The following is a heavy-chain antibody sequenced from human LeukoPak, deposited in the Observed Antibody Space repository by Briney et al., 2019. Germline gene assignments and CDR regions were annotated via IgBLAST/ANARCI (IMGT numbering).Heavy chain of an antibody. Sequence: GGSLRLSCAASGFTFSRSDMHWVRQASGKGLEWVGRIRSKANSYATAYPASVKGKCTISRDDSKNTAYLQMNSLKTEDTAVYYCTRFLATSPYGDYFDYWGQGTLVTVSS. V-gene: IGHV3-73*01. CDR1: GFTFSRSD. D-gene: IGHD4-17*01. J-gene: IGHJ4*02. CDR2: IRSKANSYAT. CDR3: TRFLATSPYGDYFDY.